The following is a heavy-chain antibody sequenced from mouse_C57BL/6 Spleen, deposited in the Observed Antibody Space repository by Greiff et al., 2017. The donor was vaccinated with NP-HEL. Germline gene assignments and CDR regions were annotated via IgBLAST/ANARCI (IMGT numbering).Heavy chain of an antibody. CDR2: IDPSDSYT. CDR3: ARAYYSNYDFDY. CDR1: GYTFTSYW. V-gene: IGHV1-59*01. J-gene: IGHJ2*01. D-gene: IGHD2-5*01. Sequence: VQLQQPGAELVRPGTSVKLSCKASGYTFTSYWMHWVKQRPGQGLEWIGVIDPSDSYTNYNQKFKGKATLTVDTSSSTAYMQLSSLTSEDSAVYYCARAYYSNYDFDYWGKGTTLTVSS.